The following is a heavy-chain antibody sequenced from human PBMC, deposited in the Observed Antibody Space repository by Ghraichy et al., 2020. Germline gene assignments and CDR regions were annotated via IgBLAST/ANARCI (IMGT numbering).Heavy chain of an antibody. CDR2: IYTSGST. Sequence: SETLSLTCTVSGGSISSYYWSWIRQPAGKGLEWIGRIYTSGSTNYNPSLKSRVTMSVDTSKNQFSLKLSSVTAADTAVYYCVRADMAITGTTYYFDYWGQGTLVTVSS. V-gene: IGHV4-4*07. CDR1: GGSISSYY. D-gene: IGHD1-7*01. CDR3: VRADMAITGTTYYFDY. J-gene: IGHJ4*02.